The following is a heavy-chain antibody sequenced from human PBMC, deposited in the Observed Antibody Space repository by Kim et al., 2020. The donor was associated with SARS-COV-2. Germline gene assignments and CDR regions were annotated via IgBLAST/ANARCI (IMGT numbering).Heavy chain of an antibody. V-gene: IGHV3-15*01. D-gene: IGHD6-13*01. Sequence: TTDYAATVKDRFTISRDGSKNTLYLQMNSLKTEDTAVYYCTTGSQQLVLHYWGQGTLVTVSS. J-gene: IGHJ4*02. CDR2: TT. CDR3: TTGSQQLVLHY.